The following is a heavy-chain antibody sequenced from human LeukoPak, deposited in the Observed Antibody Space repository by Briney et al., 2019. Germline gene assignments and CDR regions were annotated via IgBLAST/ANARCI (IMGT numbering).Heavy chain of an antibody. Sequence: PSETLSLTCAVYGGSFSGYYLSWIRQPPGKGLEWIGEINHSGSTNYNPSLKSRVTISVDTSKNQFSLKLSSVTAAATAVYYCAREIEMATPNPPPFDYWGQGTLVTVSS. CDR1: GGSFSGYY. V-gene: IGHV4-34*01. D-gene: IGHD5-24*01. J-gene: IGHJ4*02. CDR3: AREIEMATPNPPPFDY. CDR2: INHSGST.